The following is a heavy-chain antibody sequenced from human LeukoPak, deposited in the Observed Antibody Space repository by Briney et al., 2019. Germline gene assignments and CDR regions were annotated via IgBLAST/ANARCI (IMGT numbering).Heavy chain of an antibody. CDR1: GGTFSSYA. Sequence: EASVKVSCKASGGTFSSYAISWVRQAPGQGLEWMGGIIPIFGTANYAQKFQGRVTITADESTSTAYMELSSLRSEDTAVYYCARAPGGDIVTGWYYYYMDVWGKGTTVTISS. J-gene: IGHJ6*03. V-gene: IGHV1-69*13. D-gene: IGHD2-15*01. CDR3: ARAPGGDIVTGWYYYYMDV. CDR2: IIPIFGTA.